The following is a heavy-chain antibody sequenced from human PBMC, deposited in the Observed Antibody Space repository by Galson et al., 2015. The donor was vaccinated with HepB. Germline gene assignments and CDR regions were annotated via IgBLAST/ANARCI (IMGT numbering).Heavy chain of an antibody. J-gene: IGHJ4*02. D-gene: IGHD5-12*01. CDR3: ARDSTDGGYQGGYFDY. Sequence: SLRLSCAASGFTFSNYAIHWVRQAPGKGLEWVAVIWSDVSIRYYLDSVKGRFTISRDNSKNTLFLQMDSLRVDDTAVYYCARDSTDGGYQGGYFDYWGQGALVTVSS. V-gene: IGHV3-33*08. CDR2: IWSDVSIR. CDR1: GFTFSNYA.